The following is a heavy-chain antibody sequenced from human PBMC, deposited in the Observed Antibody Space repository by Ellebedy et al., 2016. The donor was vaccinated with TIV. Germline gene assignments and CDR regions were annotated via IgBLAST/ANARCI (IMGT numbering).Heavy chain of an antibody. V-gene: IGHV1-2*02. CDR3: AREGIVGARPYFDY. D-gene: IGHD1-26*01. CDR1: GYTFTGYY. CDR2: INPNSGGT. J-gene: IGHJ4*02. Sequence: ASVKVSCXASGYTFTGYYMHWVRQAPGQGLEWMGWINPNSGGTNYAQKFQGRVTMTRDTSISTAYMELSRLRSDDTAVYYCAREGIVGARPYFDYWGQGTLVTVSS.